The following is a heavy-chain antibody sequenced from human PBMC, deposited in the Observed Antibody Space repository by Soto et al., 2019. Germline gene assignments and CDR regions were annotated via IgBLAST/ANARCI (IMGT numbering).Heavy chain of an antibody. D-gene: IGHD3-16*01. Sequence: QVHLVESGGGVVQPGTSLRLSCAASGFTFSDHAMYCVRQAPGKGLEWVAVIWNDGIKKFYAESVKGRLTISRENYKNILYLQINGLRVEDRGVYYGARDPERWIPRRGGVNGMDVWCPGTTVSVSS. CDR1: GFTFSDHA. CDR2: IWNDGIKK. J-gene: IGHJ6*02. V-gene: IGHV3-33*01. CDR3: ARDPERWIPRRGGVNGMDV.